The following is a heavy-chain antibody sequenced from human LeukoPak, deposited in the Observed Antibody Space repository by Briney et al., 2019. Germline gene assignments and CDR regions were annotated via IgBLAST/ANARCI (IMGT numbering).Heavy chain of an antibody. CDR3: ARWKFSHSGFGDY. J-gene: IGHJ4*02. V-gene: IGHV3-23*01. CDR1: GFTFSSYA. CDR2: ISGSGDNT. D-gene: IGHD3-3*01. Sequence: GGSLRLSCAASGFTFSSYAMSWVRQVPGKGLEWVSVISGSGDNTYYADSVKGRFTISRDNSKNMLYLQMNSLRAEDTAVYYCARWKFSHSGFGDYWGRGSLVTVSS.